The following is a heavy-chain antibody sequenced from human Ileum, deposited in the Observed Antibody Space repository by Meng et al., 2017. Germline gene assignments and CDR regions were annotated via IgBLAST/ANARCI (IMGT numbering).Heavy chain of an antibody. CDR1: GGSISSGGYY. CDR3: ARGGPTYVDY. V-gene: IGHV4-31*03. CDR2: IYYSGST. Sequence: QEQSPESCPVLATPSQPLSHTCTVSGGSISSGGYYWSWIRQHPWKGLECVGYIYYSGSTYYNPSLKSRVTISVDTSKIQFSLKLSSVTAADTAAYYCARGGPTYVDYWGQGTLVTVSS. J-gene: IGHJ4*02. D-gene: IGHD3-16*01.